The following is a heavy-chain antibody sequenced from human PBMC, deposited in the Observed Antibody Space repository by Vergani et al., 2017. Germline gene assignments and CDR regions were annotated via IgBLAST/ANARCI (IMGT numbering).Heavy chain of an antibody. J-gene: IGHJ6*03. CDR1: GFTLSSHA. D-gene: IGHD2-8*01. CDR2: IWYDGSKE. V-gene: IGHV3-33*01. Sequence: QVQLAESGGGVVQPGRSLRLSCAGSGFTLSSHAMHWVRQAPGKGLEWVAFIWYDGSKEYYADSVKGRFTISRDNSKNTLYLQMNNLRAADTAVYYCARSGYCAHGVCYMTYYYYMDVWGKGTAVIVSS. CDR3: ARSGYCAHGVCYMTYYYYMDV.